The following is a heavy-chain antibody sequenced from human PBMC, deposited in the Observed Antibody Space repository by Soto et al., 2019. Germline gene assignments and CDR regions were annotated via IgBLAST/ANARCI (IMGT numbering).Heavy chain of an antibody. J-gene: IGHJ4*02. V-gene: IGHV3-7*01. Sequence: GGSLRLSCAASGFTFSSYWMSWVRQAPGKGLEWVANIKQDGNEKYYVDSVKGRFTISRDNAKNSLYLQMNSLRAEDTAVYYCVRLPLLRYYFDYRGQGTLVTVSS. CDR2: IKQDGNEK. CDR3: VRLPLLRYYFDY. CDR1: GFTFSSYW.